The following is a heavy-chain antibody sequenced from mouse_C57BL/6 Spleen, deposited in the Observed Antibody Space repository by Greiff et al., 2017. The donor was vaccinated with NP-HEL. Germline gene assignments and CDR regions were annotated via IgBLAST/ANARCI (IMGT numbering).Heavy chain of an antibody. CDR2: IYPGSGNT. J-gene: IGHJ2*01. V-gene: IGHV1-76*01. CDR3: AREAYYSNSDYDY. Sequence: QVQLQQSGAELVRPGASVKLSCKASGYTFTDYYINWVKQRPGQGLEWIARIYPGSGNTYYTEKFKGKATLTADKSSSTAYMQLSSLTSEDSSVYFGAREAYYSNSDYDYWGKGTTLTVSS. CDR1: GYTFTDYY. D-gene: IGHD2-5*01.